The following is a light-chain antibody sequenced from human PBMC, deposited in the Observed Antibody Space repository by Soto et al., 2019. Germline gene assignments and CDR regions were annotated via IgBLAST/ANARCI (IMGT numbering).Light chain of an antibody. J-gene: IGKJ2*01. V-gene: IGKV3-15*01. CDR2: DAS. Sequence: EFVMTQSPASLSASPGERVALSCRASQNIRSSLAWYQQRPGQAPRLLIYDASTRATGIPPSFSGGGSGTEFTVTISSLQSADFAIYYCQQYDIWPPYTFGQGTKVDIK. CDR3: QQYDIWPPYT. CDR1: QNIRSS.